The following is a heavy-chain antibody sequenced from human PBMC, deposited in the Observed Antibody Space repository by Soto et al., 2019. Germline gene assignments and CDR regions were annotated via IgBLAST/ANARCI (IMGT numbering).Heavy chain of an antibody. CDR2: IIPIFGTA. CDR3: ARAEIGTPYSRSSGAFDI. Sequence: QVQLVQSGAEVKKPGSSVKVSCKASGGTFSSYAISWVRQAPGQGLECMGGIIPIFGTANYAQKFQGRVTITADESTTTGYMEMSSLRYEDTAVYYCARAEIGTPYSRSSGAFDIWGQGTMVTVSS. D-gene: IGHD6-6*01. V-gene: IGHV1-69*01. J-gene: IGHJ3*02. CDR1: GGTFSSYA.